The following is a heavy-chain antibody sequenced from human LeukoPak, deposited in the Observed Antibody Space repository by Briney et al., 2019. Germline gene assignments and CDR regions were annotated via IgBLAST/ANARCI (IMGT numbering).Heavy chain of an antibody. V-gene: IGHV4-39*01. CDR1: GGSIRSKVHY. J-gene: IGHJ1*01. Sequence: PSETLSLTSSFSGGSIRSKVHYWGWVRHPPGKALEWIGTIYYSGNTYYNPSLESRLTLSVDTSNNQFSLRLTSVTAADTAVYYCARIAVVIRDRDVIAEFFQEWGQGTPVVVSS. D-gene: IGHD3-3*01. CDR2: IYYSGNT. CDR3: ARIAVVIRDRDVIAEFFQE.